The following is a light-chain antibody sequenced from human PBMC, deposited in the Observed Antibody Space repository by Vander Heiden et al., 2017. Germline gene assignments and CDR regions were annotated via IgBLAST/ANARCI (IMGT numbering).Light chain of an antibody. CDR3: SSYTSSGLGVV. V-gene: IGLV2-14*01. Sequence: QSALTKPASESGSPGQSITISCTGTSSDVGGYNYVSWYQQHPGKAPKLMIYEVSNRPSGVSNRFSGSNSGNTASLTISGLQAEDEADYYCSSYTSSGLGVVFGGGTKLTVL. J-gene: IGLJ2*01. CDR1: SSDVGGYNY. CDR2: EVS.